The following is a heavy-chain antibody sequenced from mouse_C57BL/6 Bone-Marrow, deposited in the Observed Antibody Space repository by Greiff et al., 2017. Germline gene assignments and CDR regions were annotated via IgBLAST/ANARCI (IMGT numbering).Heavy chain of an antibody. CDR3: ARRGAFYYGYEFAY. V-gene: IGHV1-54*01. CDR1: GYAFTNYL. D-gene: IGHD2-2*01. Sequence: QVQLQQSGAELVRPGTSVKVSCKASGYAFTNYLIEWVKQRPGQGLEWIGVINPGSGGTNYNEKFKGKATLTADKSSSTAYMQLSSLTSEDSAVYFCARRGAFYYGYEFAYRGQGTLVTVSA. J-gene: IGHJ3*01. CDR2: INPGSGGT.